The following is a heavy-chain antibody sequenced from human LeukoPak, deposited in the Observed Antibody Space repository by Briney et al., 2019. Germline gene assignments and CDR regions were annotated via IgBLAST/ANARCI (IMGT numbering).Heavy chain of an antibody. Sequence: GGSLRLSCAASGFTFSSYTMNWIREAPGKGREWVSYISSSSSTIYYADSVKGRFTISRDNAKNSLYLQMNSLRAEDTAVYYCARDPRGYCSGGSCLPGYGMDVWGQGTTVTVSS. J-gene: IGHJ6*02. CDR3: ARDPRGYCSGGSCLPGYGMDV. CDR2: ISSSSSTI. D-gene: IGHD2-15*01. CDR1: GFTFSSYT. V-gene: IGHV3-48*01.